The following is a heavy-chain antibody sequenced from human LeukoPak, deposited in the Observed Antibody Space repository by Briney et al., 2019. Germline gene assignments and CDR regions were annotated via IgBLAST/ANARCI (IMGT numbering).Heavy chain of an antibody. V-gene: IGHV4-39*02. J-gene: IGHJ4*02. CDR1: GGSISSSSYY. Sequence: SETLSLTCTVSGGSISSSSYYWGWIRQPPGKGLEWIGSIYYSGSTYYNPSLKSRVTISVDTSKNQFSLKLSSVTAADTAVYYCARDGLGLERTAAGNGGDYWGQGTLVTVSS. CDR2: IYYSGST. D-gene: IGHD6-13*01. CDR3: ARDGLGLERTAAGNGGDY.